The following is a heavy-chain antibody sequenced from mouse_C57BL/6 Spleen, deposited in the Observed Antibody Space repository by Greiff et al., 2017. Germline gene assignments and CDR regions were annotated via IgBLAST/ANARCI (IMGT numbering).Heavy chain of an antibody. CDR2: IDPSDSYT. J-gene: IGHJ4*01. Sequence: QVQLQQSGAELVRPGTSVKLSCKASGYTFTSYWMHWVKQRPGQGLEWIGVIDPSDSYTNYNQKFKGKATLTVDTSSSTAYMQLSSLTSEDSAVYHCARSYGSSDHYYAMDYWGQGTSVTVSS. D-gene: IGHD1-1*01. CDR1: GYTFTSYW. V-gene: IGHV1-59*01. CDR3: ARSYGSSDHYYAMDY.